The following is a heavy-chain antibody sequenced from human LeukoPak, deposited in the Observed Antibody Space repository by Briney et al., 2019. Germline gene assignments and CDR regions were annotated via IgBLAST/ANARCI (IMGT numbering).Heavy chain of an antibody. Sequence: ASVKVSCKVSGYTLTELSIYWVRQAPGKGLEWMGGFDPEDGETIYGQKFQGRVTMTEDTSTDTAYMELSSLRSEDTAVYYCGRLAAKTVDYWGQGTLVTVSS. CDR2: FDPEDGET. CDR1: GYTLTELS. D-gene: IGHD2-15*01. CDR3: GRLAAKTVDY. V-gene: IGHV1-24*01. J-gene: IGHJ4*02.